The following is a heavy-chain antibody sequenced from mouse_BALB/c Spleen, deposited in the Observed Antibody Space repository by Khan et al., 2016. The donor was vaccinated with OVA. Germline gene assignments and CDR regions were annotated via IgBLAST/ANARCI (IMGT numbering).Heavy chain of an antibody. Sequence: QIQLVQSGPELKKPGETVRISCKASGYTFTTAGMQWVQKMPGKGLKWIGWINTHSGVPKYAEDFKGRFAFSLETSASIAYLQITNLKNEDTATYFCARGGSAFYRNDGGAMDHWGQGTAVTVS. D-gene: IGHD2-14*01. CDR3: ARGGSAFYRNDGGAMDH. V-gene: IGHV9-4*02. J-gene: IGHJ4*01. CDR1: GYTFTTAG. CDR2: INTHSGVP.